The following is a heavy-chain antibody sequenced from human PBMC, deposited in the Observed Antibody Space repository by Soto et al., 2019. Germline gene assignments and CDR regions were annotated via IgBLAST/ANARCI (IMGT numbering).Heavy chain of an antibody. Sequence: GESLKISCKGSGYSFTSYWIGWVRQMPGKGLEWMGIIYPGDSDTRYSPSFQGQVTISADKSISTAYLQWSSLKASDTAMYYCARHRIEVRRGAFDYYYYGMDVWGQGTTVTVSS. J-gene: IGHJ6*02. V-gene: IGHV5-51*01. CDR3: ARHRIEVRRGAFDYYYYGMDV. D-gene: IGHD3-16*01. CDR2: IYPGDSDT. CDR1: GYSFTSYW.